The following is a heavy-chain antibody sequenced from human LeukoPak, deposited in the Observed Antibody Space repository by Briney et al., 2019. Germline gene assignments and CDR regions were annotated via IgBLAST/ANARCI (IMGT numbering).Heavy chain of an antibody. CDR2: IYSGGST. V-gene: IGHV3-53*01. J-gene: IGHJ3*02. CDR3: ARGGSYLSAFDI. CDR1: GFTFSSYT. D-gene: IGHD1-26*01. Sequence: GGSLRLSCAASGFTFSSYTMNWVRQAPGKGLEWVSIIYSGGSTFYADSVKGRFTISRDNSKNTLYLQMNSLRAEDTAVYYCARGGSYLSAFDIWGQGTMVTVSS.